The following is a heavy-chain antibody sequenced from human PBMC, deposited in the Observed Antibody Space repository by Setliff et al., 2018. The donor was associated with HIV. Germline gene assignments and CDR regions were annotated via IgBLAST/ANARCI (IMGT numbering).Heavy chain of an antibody. J-gene: IGHJ1*01. CDR3: ARGGYSYGFGRHRAYFQY. CDR1: GGSMSRFY. D-gene: IGHD5-18*01. CDR2: VYSTGSI. Sequence: SETLSLTCTISGGSMSRFYWTWIRQPPGKGLEWIGFVYSTGSINYSPSFRGRLTISLDTSENQFSLHLTSVTAADTAVFYCARGGYSYGFGRHRAYFQYWGQGTQVTVSS. V-gene: IGHV4-59*01.